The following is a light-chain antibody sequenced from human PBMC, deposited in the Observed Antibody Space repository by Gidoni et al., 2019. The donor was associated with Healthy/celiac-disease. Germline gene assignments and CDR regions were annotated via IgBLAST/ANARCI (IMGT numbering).Light chain of an antibody. CDR1: NIGSKS. CDR3: QVWDSSSDPDVV. J-gene: IGLJ2*01. CDR2: YDS. V-gene: IGLV3-21*04. Sequence: SYVLTQPPSVSVAPGKTGRITCGGNNIGSKSVHWYQQKPGQAPVLVIYYDSDRPSGIPERFSGSNSGNTATLTISRVEAGDEADYYCQVWDSSSDPDVVFGGGTKLTVL.